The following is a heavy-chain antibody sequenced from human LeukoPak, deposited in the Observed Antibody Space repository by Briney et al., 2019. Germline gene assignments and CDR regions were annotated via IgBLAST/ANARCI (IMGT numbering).Heavy chain of an antibody. V-gene: IGHV3-7*01. CDR1: RFTFSSYW. CDR3: ARQMTSTRLFDS. J-gene: IGHJ4*02. Sequence: GGSLRLSCVASRFTFSSYWVSWVRQAPGKGLEWVANIKQDGSEKYYVDSVKGRFSISRDNAKNSLYLQMNSLRADDTAIYYCARQMTSTRLFDSWGQGTPVTVSS. D-gene: IGHD5/OR15-5a*01. CDR2: IKQDGSEK.